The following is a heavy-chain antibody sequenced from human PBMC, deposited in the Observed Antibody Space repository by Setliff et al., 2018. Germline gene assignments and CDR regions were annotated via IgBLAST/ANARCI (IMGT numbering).Heavy chain of an antibody. J-gene: IGHJ6*03. CDR1: GYTFTTYA. V-gene: IGHV7-4-1*02. Sequence: ASVKVSCKASGYTFTTYAISWMRQAPGQGLEWMGWINTNTGNPKYAQGFTGRFVFSLDTSVSTAYLQISSLKAEDSAVYYCGRASRFGTIRYRGDYYMDVWGKGTTVTVSS. CDR2: INTNTGNP. D-gene: IGHD3-10*01. CDR3: GRASRFGTIRYRGDYYMDV.